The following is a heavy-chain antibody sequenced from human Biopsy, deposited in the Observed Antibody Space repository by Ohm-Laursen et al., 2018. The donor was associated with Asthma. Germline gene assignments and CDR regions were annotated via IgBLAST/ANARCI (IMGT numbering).Heavy chain of an antibody. J-gene: IGHJ3*01. V-gene: IGHV1-3*01. Sequence: VSSVKVSCKASGYTFIHFAIHWVRQAPGQRLEWMGWINAGDGNTKYSQKFQGRVTITRDTSASTAYMDLRSLRSEDTAMYYCARTYYDFLTGQVNDAFALWGQGTVVSVSS. D-gene: IGHD3-9*01. CDR3: ARTYYDFLTGQVNDAFAL. CDR1: GYTFIHFA. CDR2: INAGDGNT.